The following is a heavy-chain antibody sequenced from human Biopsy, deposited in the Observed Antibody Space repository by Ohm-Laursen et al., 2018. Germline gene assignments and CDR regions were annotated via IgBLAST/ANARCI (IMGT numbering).Heavy chain of an antibody. D-gene: IGHD1-26*01. Sequence: SVKVSCKVSGGTFINYAISWVRQAPGQGLEWMGGIIPMFGTANYAQPFQGRVTITADESTSTSYMELSSLTSEDAAIYYCARGPHSGSHSCFDYWGRGTLVTVSS. V-gene: IGHV1-69*13. CDR3: ARGPHSGSHSCFDY. J-gene: IGHJ4*02. CDR2: IIPMFGTA. CDR1: GGTFINYA.